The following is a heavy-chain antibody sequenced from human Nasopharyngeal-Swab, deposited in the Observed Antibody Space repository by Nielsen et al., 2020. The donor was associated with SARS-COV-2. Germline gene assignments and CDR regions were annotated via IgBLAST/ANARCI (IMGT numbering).Heavy chain of an antibody. CDR1: GFTFSSYS. J-gene: IGHJ4*02. Sequence: GGSLRLSCAASGFTFSSYSMNWVRQAPGKGLEWVSYISSSSSTIYYADSVKGRFTISRDNAKNSLYLQMNSLRAKDTAVYYCARDTTYDFWSGYSKSFDYWGQGTLVTVSS. V-gene: IGHV3-48*01. CDR3: ARDTTYDFWSGYSKSFDY. D-gene: IGHD3-3*01. CDR2: ISSSSSTI.